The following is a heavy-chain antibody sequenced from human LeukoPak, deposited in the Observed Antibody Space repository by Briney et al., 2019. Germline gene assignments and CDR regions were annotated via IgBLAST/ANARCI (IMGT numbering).Heavy chain of an antibody. CDR3: AKDPEGDFWTSTY. Sequence: GGSLRLSCAASGFTFSNYAMSWVRQAPGKGREWVAVISGSGVSTYYADSVKGRFTISRDNSKNTLYLQMNSLRAEDTAVYYCAKDPEGDFWTSTYWGQGTLVTVSS. J-gene: IGHJ4*02. CDR1: GFTFSNYA. V-gene: IGHV3-23*01. CDR2: ISGSGVST. D-gene: IGHD3-3*01.